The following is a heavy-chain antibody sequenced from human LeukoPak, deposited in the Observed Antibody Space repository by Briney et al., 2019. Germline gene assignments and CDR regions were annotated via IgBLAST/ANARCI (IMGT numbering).Heavy chain of an antibody. Sequence: ASVNVSCKASGYTFTGYYMHWVRQAPGQGLEWMGWINPNSGGTNYAQKFQGRVTMTRDTSISTAYMELSRLRSDDTAVYYCALSLDIVVVPAATIDYWGQGTLVTVSS. D-gene: IGHD2-2*01. CDR2: INPNSGGT. CDR1: GYTFTGYY. V-gene: IGHV1-2*02. J-gene: IGHJ4*02. CDR3: ALSLDIVVVPAATIDY.